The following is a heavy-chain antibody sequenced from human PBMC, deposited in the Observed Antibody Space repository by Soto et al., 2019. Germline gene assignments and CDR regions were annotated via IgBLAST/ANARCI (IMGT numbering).Heavy chain of an antibody. Sequence: ASVKVSCKASGYTFTSYGISWVRQAPGQGLEWMGWISAYNGNTNYAQKLQGRVTMTRDTSTSTAYMELRSLRSDDTAVYYCARVYYDFWSGYYPNESDAFDIWGQGTMVTVSS. CDR1: GYTFTSYG. V-gene: IGHV1-18*01. D-gene: IGHD3-3*01. J-gene: IGHJ3*02. CDR2: ISAYNGNT. CDR3: ARVYYDFWSGYYPNESDAFDI.